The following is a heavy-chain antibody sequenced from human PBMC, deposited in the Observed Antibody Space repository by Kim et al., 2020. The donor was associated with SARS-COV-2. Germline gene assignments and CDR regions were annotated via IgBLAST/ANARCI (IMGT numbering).Heavy chain of an antibody. J-gene: IGHJ6*02. Sequence: GGSLRLSCAASGFTFSSYGMHWVRQAPGKGLEWVAVIWNDGSNKYYADSVKGRFTISRDNSKNTLYLQMNSLRADDTAVYYCARDLIELEMATIITYYYYGMDVWGQGTTVTVSS. CDR3: ARDLIELEMATIITYYYYGMDV. V-gene: IGHV3-33*08. CDR1: GFTFSSYG. CDR2: IWNDGSNK. D-gene: IGHD5-12*01.